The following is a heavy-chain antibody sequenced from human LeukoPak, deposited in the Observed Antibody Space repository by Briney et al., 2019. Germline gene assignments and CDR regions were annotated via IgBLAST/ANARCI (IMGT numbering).Heavy chain of an antibody. V-gene: IGHV1-46*01. D-gene: IGHD2-8*01. CDR3: ARGSCTITPCYIRAQFFQY. J-gene: IGHJ1*01. CDR2: INPSGGST. Sequence: ASVKVSCRASGYTFTSYYMHWVRQAPGQGLEWMGIINPSGGSTSYAQKFQGRVTMTRDTSTSTVYMELSSLRSEDTAVYYCARGSCTITPCYIRAQFFQYWGQGTLVTVSS. CDR1: GYTFTSYY.